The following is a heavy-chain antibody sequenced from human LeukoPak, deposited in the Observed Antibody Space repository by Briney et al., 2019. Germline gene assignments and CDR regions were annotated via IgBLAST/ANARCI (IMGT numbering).Heavy chain of an antibody. Sequence: GGSLRLSCAASGFTLSSYWMTWIRQAPGKGLEWVANNKEDGTDKYYVDSVKGRFTISRDNAKNSLFLQLNSLRAEDTAVYYCVRDRGWFHFDLWGQGTLVTVSS. CDR3: VRDRGWFHFDL. V-gene: IGHV3-7*01. CDR2: NKEDGTDK. D-gene: IGHD3-10*01. J-gene: IGHJ4*02. CDR1: GFTLSSYW.